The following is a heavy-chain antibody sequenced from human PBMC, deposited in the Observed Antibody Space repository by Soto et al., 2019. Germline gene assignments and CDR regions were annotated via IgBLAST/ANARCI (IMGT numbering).Heavy chain of an antibody. CDR1: GGSISSSSYY. CDR2: IYYSGST. D-gene: IGHD6-6*01. Sequence: KPSETLSLTCTVSGGSISSSSYYWGWIRQPPGKGLEWIGSIYYSGSTYYNPSLKSRVTISVDTSKNQFSLKLSSVTAADTAVYYCARRRDGEYSSSGSMDVWGQGATVTVSS. J-gene: IGHJ6*02. CDR3: ARRRDGEYSSSGSMDV. V-gene: IGHV4-39*01.